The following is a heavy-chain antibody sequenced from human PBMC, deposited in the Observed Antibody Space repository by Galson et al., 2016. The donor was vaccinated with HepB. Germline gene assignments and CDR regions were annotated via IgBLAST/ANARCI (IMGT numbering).Heavy chain of an antibody. CDR2: ISTSGETI. D-gene: IGHD5-24*01. Sequence: SLRLSCAASGFTFSDNYMTWIRQAPGKGLEWTSYISTSGETIYYADSVKGRFTISRDNAKSSLYLQMNGLRVEETAVYFWARRGRWHYGLDVWGKGTAVTVPS. V-gene: IGHV3-11*01. CDR1: GFTFSDNY. CDR3: ARRGRWHYGLDV. J-gene: IGHJ6*04.